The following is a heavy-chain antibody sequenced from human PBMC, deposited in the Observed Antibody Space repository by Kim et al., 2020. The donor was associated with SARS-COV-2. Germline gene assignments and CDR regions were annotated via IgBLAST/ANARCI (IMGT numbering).Heavy chain of an antibody. CDR2: IIPIFGTA. D-gene: IGHD6-13*01. CDR3: ARAGIGVVSSWLKKRGMDV. J-gene: IGHJ6*02. V-gene: IGHV1-69*06. CDR1: GGTFSSYA. Sequence: SVKVSCKASGGTFSSYAISWVRQAPGQGLEWMGGIIPIFGTANYAQKFQGRVTITADKSTSTAYMELSSLRSEDTAVYYCARAGIGVVSSWLKKRGMDVWGHGTTVTVSS.